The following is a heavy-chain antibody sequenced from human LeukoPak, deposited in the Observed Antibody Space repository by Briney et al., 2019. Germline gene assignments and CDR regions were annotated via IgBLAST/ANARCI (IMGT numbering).Heavy chain of an antibody. CDR1: GFTFSSYE. CDR3: ARDHPITMVRGPFDY. V-gene: IGHV3-48*03. D-gene: IGHD3-10*01. Sequence: GSLRLSCAASGFTFSSYEMNWVRQAPGKGLEWVSYISSSGSTIYYADSAKGRFTISRDNAKNSLYLQMNSLRAEDTAVYYCARDHPITMVRGPFDYWGQGTLVTVSS. CDR2: ISSSGSTI. J-gene: IGHJ4*02.